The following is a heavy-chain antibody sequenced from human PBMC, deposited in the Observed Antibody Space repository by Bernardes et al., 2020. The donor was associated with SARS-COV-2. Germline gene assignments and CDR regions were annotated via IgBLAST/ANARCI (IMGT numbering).Heavy chain of an antibody. Sequence: SEPLSLTCTVSGGFISSSSHYWGWLLQSPGKGLEWIGSILYSGSTYYNPSLKSLVTISVDTSKNQFSLKVTSVTAADTAMYYCARGRDVVVEPTALLSDDSFDIWGQGTMVTVSS. D-gene: IGHD2-2*02. V-gene: IGHV4-39*07. CDR1: GGFISSSSHY. J-gene: IGHJ3*02. CDR2: ILYSGST. CDR3: ARGRDVVVEPTALLSDDSFDI.